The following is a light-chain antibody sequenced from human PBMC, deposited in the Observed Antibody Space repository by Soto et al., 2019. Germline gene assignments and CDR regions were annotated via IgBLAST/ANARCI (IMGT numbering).Light chain of an antibody. CDR2: GNT. CDR3: QSYDSSLSAWV. CDR1: SSNIGAGYD. J-gene: IGLJ3*02. Sequence: QSVLTQPPSVSGAPGQRVIISCTGSSSNIGAGYDVHWYQQLPGTAPKLLIYGNTNRPSGVPDRFSGSKSGTSASLAITGLQAEDEADYYCQSYDSSLSAWVFGGGTKLTVL. V-gene: IGLV1-40*01.